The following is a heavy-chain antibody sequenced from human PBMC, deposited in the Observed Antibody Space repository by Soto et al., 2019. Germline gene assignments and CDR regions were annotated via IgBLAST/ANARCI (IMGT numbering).Heavy chain of an antibody. Sequence: PGGSLRLSCAASGFTLSSYAMDGVRQAPGKGLEYVSGISSNGVGTYYANSVQGRFTISRDNSKNTVYLQMGSLRPEDMAVYYCARRARPDFYYMDVWGKGTTVTVSS. CDR1: GFTLSSYA. D-gene: IGHD6-6*01. J-gene: IGHJ6*03. CDR2: ISSNGVGT. CDR3: ARRARPDFYYMDV. V-gene: IGHV3-64*01.